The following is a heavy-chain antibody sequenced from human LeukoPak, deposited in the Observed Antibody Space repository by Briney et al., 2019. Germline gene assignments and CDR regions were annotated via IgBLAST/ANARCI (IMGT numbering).Heavy chain of an antibody. J-gene: IGHJ4*02. CDR3: ATYYDILTGYYPHFGY. V-gene: IGHV3-23*01. CDR2: ISGSGGST. CDR1: GFTFSRYD. D-gene: IGHD3-9*01. Sequence: PGGSLRLSCAASGFTFSRYDMSWVRQAPGKGLEWVSAISGSGGSTYYADSVKGRFTISRDNSKNTVYLQMNSLRAEDTAVYYCATYYDILTGYYPHFGYWGQGTLVTVSS.